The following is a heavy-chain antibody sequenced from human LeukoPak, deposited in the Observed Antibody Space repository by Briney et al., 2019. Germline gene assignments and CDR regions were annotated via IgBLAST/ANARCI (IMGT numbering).Heavy chain of an antibody. CDR3: ARGTDTAMVDY. Sequence: KSGGYLRLSCAASGFTFSDSYMSWIRQAPGKGPEWVSYISNSGSSIYYADSVKGRFTISRDNAKNSLYLQMSSLRAEDTAVYYCARGTDTAMVDYWGQGTLVTVSS. CDR2: ISNSGSSI. CDR1: GFTFSDSY. J-gene: IGHJ4*02. V-gene: IGHV3-11*04. D-gene: IGHD5-18*01.